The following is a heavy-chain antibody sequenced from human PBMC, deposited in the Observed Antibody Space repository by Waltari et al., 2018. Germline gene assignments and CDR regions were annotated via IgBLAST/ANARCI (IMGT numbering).Heavy chain of an antibody. V-gene: IGHV1-2*02. CDR3: ASFWFLTRKVTAESGYYYYYGMDV. Sequence: QVQLVQSGAEVKKPGASVKVSCKASGYTFTGYYMHWVRQAPGQGLEWMGWINPNRGGTNYAQKCEGRVTMTSDTSISTAYMELSRLRSEDTAVYYCASFWFLTRKVTAESGYYYYYGMDVWGQGTTVTVSS. D-gene: IGHD3-10*01. J-gene: IGHJ6*02. CDR2: INPNRGGT. CDR1: GYTFTGYY.